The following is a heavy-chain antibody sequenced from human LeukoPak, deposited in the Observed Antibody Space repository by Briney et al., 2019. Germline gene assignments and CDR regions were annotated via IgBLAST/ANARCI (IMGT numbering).Heavy chain of an antibody. V-gene: IGHV3-11*01. J-gene: IGHJ4*02. CDR2: ISSGCTI. Sequence: PGGSLRLSCAASGFTFSDYYMSWIRQAPGKGLEWVSYISSGCTIYYADSVKGRFTISRDNAKNSLYLQMNSLRAEDTAVYYCASQIPDFWSGQRDYWGQGTLVTVSS. CDR3: ASQIPDFWSGQRDY. CDR1: GFTFSDYY. D-gene: IGHD3-3*01.